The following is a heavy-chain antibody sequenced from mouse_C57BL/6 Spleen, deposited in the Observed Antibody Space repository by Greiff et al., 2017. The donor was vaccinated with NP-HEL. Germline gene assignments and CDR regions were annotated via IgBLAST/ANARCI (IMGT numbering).Heavy chain of an antibody. Sequence: VKLMESGPGLVAPSQSLSITCTVSGFSLTSYGVHWVRQPPGKGLEWLVVIWSDGSTTYNSALKSRLSISKDNSKSQVFLKMNSLQTDDTAMDYCARHADYDSYFDYWGQGTTLTVSS. V-gene: IGHV2-6-1*01. CDR2: IWSDGST. CDR3: ARHADYDSYFDY. CDR1: GFSLTSYG. D-gene: IGHD2-4*01. J-gene: IGHJ2*01.